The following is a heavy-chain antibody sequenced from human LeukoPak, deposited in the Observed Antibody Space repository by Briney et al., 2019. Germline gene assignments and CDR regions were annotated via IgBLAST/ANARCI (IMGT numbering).Heavy chain of an antibody. CDR1: GGTFSSYA. Sequence: SVKVSCKASGGTFSSYAISWVRQAPGQGLEWMGGIIPIFGTANYAQKFQGRVTITADESTSTAYMELSSLRSEDTAVYYCASTAPASTYCYYYFMDVWGKGTTVTVSS. CDR2: IIPIFGTA. V-gene: IGHV1-69*13. J-gene: IGHJ6*03. D-gene: IGHD5-18*01. CDR3: ASTAPASTYCYYYFMDV.